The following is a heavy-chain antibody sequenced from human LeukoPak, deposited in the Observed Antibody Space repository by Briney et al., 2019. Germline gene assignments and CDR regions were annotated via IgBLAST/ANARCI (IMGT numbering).Heavy chain of an antibody. CDR2: ISWDGGST. D-gene: IGHD3-9*01. CDR1: GFTFDDYT. Sequence: GGSLRLSCAASGFTFDDYTMHWVRQAPGKGLEWVSLISWDGGSTYYADSVKGRFTISRDNSKNSLYLQMNSLRTEDTALYYCAKDARLRYFNWFHMDVWGKGTTVTVSS. CDR3: AKDARLRYFNWFHMDV. V-gene: IGHV3-43*01. J-gene: IGHJ6*03.